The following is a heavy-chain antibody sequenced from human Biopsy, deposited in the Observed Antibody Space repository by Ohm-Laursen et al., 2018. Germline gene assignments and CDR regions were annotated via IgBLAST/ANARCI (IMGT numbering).Heavy chain of an antibody. J-gene: IGHJ2*01. Sequence: GTLSLTCPVSGDSISSYYWSWIRQPPGKGLQWIGYVYYTWSTDYNPSLQSRVTISVDTSKNHFSLSLRSVTPADTAIYYCSRDRGYYSDRTVPGYFDLWGRGTLVTVSS. CDR2: VYYTWST. D-gene: IGHD3-22*01. V-gene: IGHV4-59*01. CDR1: GDSISSYY. CDR3: SRDRGYYSDRTVPGYFDL.